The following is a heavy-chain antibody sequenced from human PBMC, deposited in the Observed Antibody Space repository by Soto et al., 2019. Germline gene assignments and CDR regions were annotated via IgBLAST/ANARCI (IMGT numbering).Heavy chain of an antibody. D-gene: IGHD1-26*01. CDR3: AGSSGSYRLALSLVYYGMDV. CDR1: GCTFSSDA. Sequence: ASANCSVNASGCTFSSDAISWVRQAPGQVLDCIGGIIPIFGTANSAQHFQGRVTITAEKSTRTAYMELSSLRSEDTAVYYCAGSSGSYRLALSLVYYGMDVWGQGTTVTASS. CDR2: IIPIFGTA. V-gene: IGHV1-69*06. J-gene: IGHJ6*02.